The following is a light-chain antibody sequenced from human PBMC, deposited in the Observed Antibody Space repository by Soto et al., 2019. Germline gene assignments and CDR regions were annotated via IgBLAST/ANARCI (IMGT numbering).Light chain of an antibody. V-gene: IGKV1-5*01. CDR3: HQYNTFPYT. CDR1: QSVSGW. Sequence: DIQMTQSPSTLSASVGDTVTVTCRASQSVSGWLAWYQQKPKKAPKLLIYDASILESGVPSRFSGSGSGTEFTLTISSLQPDDFAAYFCHQYNTFPYTFGQGTRLEIK. CDR2: DAS. J-gene: IGKJ5*01.